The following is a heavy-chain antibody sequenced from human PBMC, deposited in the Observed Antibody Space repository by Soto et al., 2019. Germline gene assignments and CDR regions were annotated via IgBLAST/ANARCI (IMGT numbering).Heavy chain of an antibody. CDR3: ARGMKPPGAPGWYYFDS. CDR2: FSLSGTT. CDR1: GASITGTSS. J-gene: IGHJ4*02. V-gene: IGHV4-4*07. D-gene: IGHD6-19*01. Sequence: PSETLSLTCTVSGASITGTSSGSWIRQPAEKGLEWIGRFSLSGTTNYNHSLRSRVPMSADIAKNQFSLRLTSVTAGDTAFYYFARGMKPPGAPGWYYFDSWGQGTLVTVSS.